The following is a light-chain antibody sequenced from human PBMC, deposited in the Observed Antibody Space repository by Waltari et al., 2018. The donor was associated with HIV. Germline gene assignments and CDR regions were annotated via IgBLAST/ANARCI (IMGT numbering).Light chain of an antibody. CDR3: QSYDTILSGPVVV. CDR2: ANT. Sequence: QPMLTPPPSVSGAPGQTVTISSIGHIPTIGSFEVHWYQQLPGAAPKLLIYANTNRPSGVPDRFSASKSGTSASLAISGLQAEDEADYYCQSYDTILSGPVVVFGGGTKLTVL. V-gene: IGLV1-40*01. J-gene: IGLJ2*01. CDR1: IPTIGSFE.